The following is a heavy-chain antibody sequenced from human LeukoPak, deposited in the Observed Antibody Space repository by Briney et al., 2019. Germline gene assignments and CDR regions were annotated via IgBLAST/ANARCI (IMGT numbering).Heavy chain of an antibody. Sequence: PGGSLRLSCEGSGFSFSNYWMTWVRQASGKGLEWVANIKQDGSEKNYVDSVKGRFTISRDNSKNTLYLQINSLRAEDTAVYYCAKGATGGFGMDVWGQGTTVTVSS. CDR1: GFSFSNYW. J-gene: IGHJ6*02. CDR3: AKGATGGFGMDV. V-gene: IGHV3-7*03. D-gene: IGHD3-16*01. CDR2: IKQDGSEK.